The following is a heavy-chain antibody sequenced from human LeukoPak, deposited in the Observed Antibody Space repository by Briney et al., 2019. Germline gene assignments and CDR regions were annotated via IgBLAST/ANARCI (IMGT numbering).Heavy chain of an antibody. Sequence: ASVKVSSKASGYTFTIYGISWGRQAPGQGLEWMGWISAYNGNTNYAQKLQGRVTMTTDTSTSTAYMELRSLRSDDTAVYYCARGDRYSSSWYTDYWGQGTLVTVSS. D-gene: IGHD6-13*01. CDR1: GYTFTIYG. CDR3: ARGDRYSSSWYTDY. CDR2: ISAYNGNT. V-gene: IGHV1-18*04. J-gene: IGHJ4*02.